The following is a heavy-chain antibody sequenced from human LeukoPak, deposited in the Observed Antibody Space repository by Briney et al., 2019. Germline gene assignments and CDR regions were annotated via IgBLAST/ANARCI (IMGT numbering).Heavy chain of an antibody. CDR2: INHSGST. V-gene: IGHV4-34*01. CDR3: ARGYCSGGSCYSYYYYNYMDV. Sequence: SETLSLTCAVSGGSFRSYFWTWIRQPPGKGLEWIGEINHSGSTNYNPSLKSRVTISVDTSKNQFSLKLSSVTAADTAVYYCARGYCSGGSCYSYYYYNYMDVWGKGTTVTVSS. J-gene: IGHJ6*03. CDR1: GGSFRSYF. D-gene: IGHD2-15*01.